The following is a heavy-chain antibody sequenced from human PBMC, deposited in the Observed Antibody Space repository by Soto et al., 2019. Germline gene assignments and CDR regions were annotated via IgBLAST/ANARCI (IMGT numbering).Heavy chain of an antibody. J-gene: IGHJ4*02. CDR3: ARGMTTVTTFDY. D-gene: IGHD4-4*01. Sequence: QLQLQESGSGLVKPSQTLSLTCAVSGGSISSGGYSCSWIRQPPGKGLEWIGYIYHSGSTYYNPSLKSRVXTXVXXSKNQFSLKLSSVTAADTAVYYCARGMTTVTTFDYWGQGTLVTVSS. CDR2: IYHSGST. V-gene: IGHV4-30-2*01. CDR1: GGSISSGGYS.